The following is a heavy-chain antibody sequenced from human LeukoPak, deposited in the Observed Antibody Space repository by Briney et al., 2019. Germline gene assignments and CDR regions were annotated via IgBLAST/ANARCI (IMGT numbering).Heavy chain of an antibody. Sequence: ASVKVSCKASGYTFTSYDINWVRQATGQGLEWMGWMNPNSGNTGYAQNFQGRVTMTRNTSISTAYMEMSSLRSEDTAVYYCARRGAVAGTNGYWGQGTLVTVSS. CDR2: MNPNSGNT. V-gene: IGHV1-8*01. D-gene: IGHD6-19*01. CDR3: ARRGAVAGTNGY. J-gene: IGHJ4*02. CDR1: GYTFTSYD.